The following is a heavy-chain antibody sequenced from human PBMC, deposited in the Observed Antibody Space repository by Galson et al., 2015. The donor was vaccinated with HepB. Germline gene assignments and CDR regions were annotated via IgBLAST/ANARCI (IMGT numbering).Heavy chain of an antibody. CDR3: ARDARYRPILFDP. CDR1: GFIFSNYN. J-gene: IGHJ5*02. D-gene: IGHD3-3*01. Sequence: SLRLSCAASGFIFSNYNMYWVRQAPGKGLEWVSIIGDRSRAIYYADSVKGRFTISRDDGRNSLSLQMNTLRAEDTAVYYCARDARYRPILFDPWGQGTLVTVSS. V-gene: IGHV3-48*01. CDR2: IGDRSRAI.